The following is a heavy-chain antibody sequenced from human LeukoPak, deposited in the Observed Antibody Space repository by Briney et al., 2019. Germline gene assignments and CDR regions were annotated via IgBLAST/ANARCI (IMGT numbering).Heavy chain of an antibody. CDR3: ARDDPHLLLPAYYYYGMDV. CDR2: ISSSGSTI. V-gene: IGHV3-48*03. D-gene: IGHD3-22*01. Sequence: GGSLRLSCAASGFTFGSYEMNWVRQAPGKGLEWVSYISSSGSTIYYADSVKGRFTISRDNAKNSLYLQMNSLRAEDTAVYYCARDDPHLLLPAYYYYGMDVWGQGTTVTVSS. CDR1: GFTFGSYE. J-gene: IGHJ6*02.